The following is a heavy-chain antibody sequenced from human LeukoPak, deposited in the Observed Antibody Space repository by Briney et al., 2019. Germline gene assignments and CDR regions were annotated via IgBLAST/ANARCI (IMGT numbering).Heavy chain of an antibody. D-gene: IGHD3-22*01. Sequence: SVKVSCKASGGTLSSYAISWVRQAPGQGLEWMGGIIPILGTANYAQKFQGRVTITTDESTSTAYMELSSLRSEDTAVYYCARTIPNNYYDSSGYYGDAFDIWGQGTMVTVSS. CDR1: GGTLSSYA. CDR2: IIPILGTA. CDR3: ARTIPNNYYDSSGYYGDAFDI. J-gene: IGHJ3*02. V-gene: IGHV1-69*05.